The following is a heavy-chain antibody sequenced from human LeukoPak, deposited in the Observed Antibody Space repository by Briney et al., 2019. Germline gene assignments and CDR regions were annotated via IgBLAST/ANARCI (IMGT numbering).Heavy chain of an antibody. J-gene: IGHJ5*02. V-gene: IGHV4-59*08. CDR3: ARSSGSYYTWSGFDP. CDR2: IYYSGST. Sequence: PSETLSLTCTVSGGSISSYYWSWIRQPPGKGLEWIGYIYYSGSTNYNPSLKSRVTISVDTSKNQFSLKLSSVTAADTAIYYCARSSGSYYTWSGFDPWGQGTLVTVSS. CDR1: GGSISSYY. D-gene: IGHD1-26*01.